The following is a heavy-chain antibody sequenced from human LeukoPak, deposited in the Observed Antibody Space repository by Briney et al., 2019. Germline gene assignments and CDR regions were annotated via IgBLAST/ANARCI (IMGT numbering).Heavy chain of an antibody. V-gene: IGHV3-30-3*01. D-gene: IGHD3-22*01. CDR2: ISYDGSNK. CDR3: ARDAASDRSGYYFYWVAGFDY. J-gene: IGHJ4*02. CDR1: GFTFSSYA. Sequence: PGGSLRLSCAASGFTFSSYAMHWVRQAPGKGLEWVAVISYDGSNKYYADSVKGRFTISRDNSKNTLYLQMNSLRAEDTAVYYCARDAASDRSGYYFYWVAGFDYWGQGTLVTVSS.